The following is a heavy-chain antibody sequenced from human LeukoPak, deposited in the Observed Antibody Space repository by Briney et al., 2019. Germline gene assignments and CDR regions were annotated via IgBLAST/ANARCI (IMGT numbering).Heavy chain of an antibody. CDR2: IYYSGCT. J-gene: IGHJ4*02. Sequence: SETLSLTCTVAGGSISSSSYDWGWIRQPPGKGLEWIGSIYYSGCTYYNPSLKSRVTISVDTSKNQFSLKLSSVTAADTAVYYCARVAARGRGLFDYWGQGTLVTVSS. CDR1: GGSISSSSYD. D-gene: IGHD6-6*01. CDR3: ARVAARGRGLFDY. V-gene: IGHV4-39*07.